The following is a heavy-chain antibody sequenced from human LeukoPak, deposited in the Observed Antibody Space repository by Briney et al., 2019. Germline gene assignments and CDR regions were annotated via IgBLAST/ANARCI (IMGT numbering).Heavy chain of an antibody. CDR2: IKQDGSEK. D-gene: IGHD1-26*01. Sequence: GGSLRLSCAASGFTFSSYWMSWVRQAPGKGLEWVANIKQDGSEKYYVDSVGGRFTISRDNAKNSLYLQMNSLRAEDTAVYYCARDQEWELMPLDVWGKGTTVTVSS. CDR1: GFTFSSYW. J-gene: IGHJ6*04. CDR3: ARDQEWELMPLDV. V-gene: IGHV3-7*01.